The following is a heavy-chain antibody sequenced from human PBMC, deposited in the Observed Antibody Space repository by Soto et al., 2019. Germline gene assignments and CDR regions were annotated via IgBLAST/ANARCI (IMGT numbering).Heavy chain of an antibody. Sequence: EVQLVESGGGLVKPGGSLRLSCAASGFTFNHYTMNWVRQAPGKGLEWVSSIRGSTSHIYYADSVKGRFTISRDIAKNSLFLQMNSLRAEDTAVYYCARAFSSGYNPDAFDIWGQGTMVTVSS. CDR3: ARAFSSGYNPDAFDI. CDR2: IRGSTSHI. J-gene: IGHJ3*02. CDR1: GFTFNHYT. V-gene: IGHV3-21*01. D-gene: IGHD3-22*01.